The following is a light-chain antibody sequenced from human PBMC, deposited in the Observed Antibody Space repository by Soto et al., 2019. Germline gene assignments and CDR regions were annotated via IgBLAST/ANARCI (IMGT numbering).Light chain of an antibody. Sequence: DIQMTQSPSTLSASVGDRVTITCRASQSISSWLAWYQQKPGKAPNLLIYKASSLESGVPSRFSGSGSGTEFTLTISSLQPDDFATYYCQQYDSWWTFGQGTKVEIK. V-gene: IGKV1-5*03. CDR3: QQYDSWWT. CDR1: QSISSW. CDR2: KAS. J-gene: IGKJ1*01.